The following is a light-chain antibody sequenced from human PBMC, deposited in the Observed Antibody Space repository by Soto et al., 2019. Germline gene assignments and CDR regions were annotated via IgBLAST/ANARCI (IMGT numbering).Light chain of an antibody. CDR2: VNSDGSH. V-gene: IGLV4-69*02. CDR1: SGHSNYA. Sequence: QLVLTQSTSASASLGASVNLTCTLSSGHSNYAIAWHQQQPEKGPRYFMNVNSDGSHTEGDGIPDRFSGSSSGADRYLTISSLQSEDEADYYCQTWGTGIPVFGGGTKVTVL. CDR3: QTWGTGIPV. J-gene: IGLJ3*02.